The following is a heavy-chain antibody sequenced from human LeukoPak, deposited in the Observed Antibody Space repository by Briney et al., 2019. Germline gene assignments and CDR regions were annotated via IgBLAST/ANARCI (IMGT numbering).Heavy chain of an antibody. V-gene: IGHV3-21*01. CDR1: GFTFSSYI. CDR2: ISSSSSYI. J-gene: IGHJ4*02. Sequence: GGSLRLSCAASGFTFSSYIMNWVRQAPGKGLEWVSSISSSSSYIYYADSVKGRFTISRDNAKNSLYLQINSLRAEDTAVYYCASELLWFGELYLDYWGQGTLVTVSS. CDR3: ASELLWFGELYLDY. D-gene: IGHD3-10*01.